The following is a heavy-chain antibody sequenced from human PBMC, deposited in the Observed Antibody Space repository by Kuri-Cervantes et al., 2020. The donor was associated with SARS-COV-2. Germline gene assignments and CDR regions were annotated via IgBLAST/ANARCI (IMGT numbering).Heavy chain of an antibody. D-gene: IGHD2-2*02. CDR2: ISDSCAVK. V-gene: IGHV3-23*01. J-gene: IGHJ6*02. CDR1: GFTFSGFS. Sequence: GESLKISCAASGFTFSGFSMTWVRLAPGKGLEWVSIISDSCAVKYYADSVKGRFTISRDNSKNTLSLQMNSLRAEDTAIYYCAKAEGGSSLSHKCYKLDVWGQGTTVTVSS. CDR3: AKAEGGSSLSHKCYKLDV.